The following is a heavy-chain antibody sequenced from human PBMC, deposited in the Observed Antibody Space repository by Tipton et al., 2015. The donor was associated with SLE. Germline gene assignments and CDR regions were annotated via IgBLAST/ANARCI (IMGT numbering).Heavy chain of an antibody. D-gene: IGHD3-10*01. CDR1: GGSITSYY. V-gene: IGHV4-59*01. CDR3: ARQRLRLLSPLDA. J-gene: IGHJ6*02. Sequence: GLVKPSETLSLTCTVSGGSITSYYWNWIRQAPGKGLEWVGYVYSSGSTHYNPSLSSRVTITLDTPKNQFSLRLTSATAADTAVYYCARQRLRLLSPLDAWGQGTTVTVS. CDR2: VYSSGST.